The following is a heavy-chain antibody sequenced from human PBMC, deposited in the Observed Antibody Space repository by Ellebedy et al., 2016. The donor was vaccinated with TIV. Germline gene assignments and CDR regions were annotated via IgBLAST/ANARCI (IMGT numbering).Heavy chain of an antibody. V-gene: IGHV5-51*01. CDR1: GYSFTRYW. CDR2: IYPGDSDT. D-gene: IGHD6-19*01. J-gene: IGHJ4*02. Sequence: PGGSLRLSCKGSGYSFTRYWIGWVRQMPGKGLEWMGIIYPGDSDTRYSPSFQGQVTISADKSISTAYLQWSSLKASDTAMYYCARCGWLRCHYFDYWGQGTLVTVSS. CDR3: ARCGWLRCHYFDY.